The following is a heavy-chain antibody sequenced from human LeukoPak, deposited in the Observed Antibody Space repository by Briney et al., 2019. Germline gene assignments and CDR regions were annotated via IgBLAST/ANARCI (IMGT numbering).Heavy chain of an antibody. CDR2: MNPNSGNT. V-gene: IGHV1-8*03. J-gene: IGHJ4*02. CDR3: ARGRRYCSSTSCYYY. Sequence: ASVKVSCKASGYTFTNYDINWVRQATGQGLEWMGWMNPNSGNTGYAQKFQGRVTITRNTSISTAYMELSSLRSEDTAVYYCARGRRYCSSTSCYYYWGQGTLVTVSS. CDR1: GYTFTNYD. D-gene: IGHD2-2*01.